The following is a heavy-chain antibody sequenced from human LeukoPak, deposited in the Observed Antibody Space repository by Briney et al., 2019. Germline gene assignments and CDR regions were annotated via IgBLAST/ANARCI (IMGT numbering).Heavy chain of an antibody. D-gene: IGHD3-16*01. Sequence: GGSLRLSCSASGFTFNRYAMSWVRQAPGKGLEWVSALSGSGDSTYYADSVKGRFTISRDNSRNTLYLQMNSLRAEDMAVYYCAKDLGPRYFGYWGHGTLVTVSS. V-gene: IGHV3-23*01. CDR2: LSGSGDST. CDR3: AKDLGPRYFGY. J-gene: IGHJ4*01. CDR1: GFTFNRYA.